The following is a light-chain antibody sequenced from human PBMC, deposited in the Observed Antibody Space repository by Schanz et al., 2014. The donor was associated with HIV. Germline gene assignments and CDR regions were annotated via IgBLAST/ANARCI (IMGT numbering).Light chain of an antibody. Sequence: EIVITQSPATLSVSPGERATLSCRASQSVSSNLAWYQQKPGQAPRLLIYGASTRATGIPARFSGSGSGTEFTLTITRLEPEDFAVYYCQQSATLPQTFGQGTKVEI. J-gene: IGKJ1*01. CDR2: GAS. CDR3: QQSATLPQT. CDR1: QSVSSN. V-gene: IGKV3-15*01.